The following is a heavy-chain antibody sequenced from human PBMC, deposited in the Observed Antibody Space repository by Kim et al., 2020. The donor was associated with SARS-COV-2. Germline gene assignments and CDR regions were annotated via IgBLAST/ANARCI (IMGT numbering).Heavy chain of an antibody. CDR3: VSDYDY. CDR2: DGSNI. V-gene: IGHV3-74*03. J-gene: IGHJ4*02. Sequence: DGSNITQAESVKGRLTISRDNAKNTVYLQINSLRAEDTAVYYCVSDYDYWGQGTLVTVSS.